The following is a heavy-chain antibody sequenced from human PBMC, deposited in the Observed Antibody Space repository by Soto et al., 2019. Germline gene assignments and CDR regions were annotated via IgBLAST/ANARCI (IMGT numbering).Heavy chain of an antibody. CDR3: ATVVDSDDAFDI. Sequence: QVQLVESGGGVVQPGRSLRLSCAASGFTFSSYGMHWVRQAPGKGLEWVAVIWYDGSNKYYAASVKGRFTISRDNSKKTLYLKMNSVRAEDTAVYYCATVVDSDDAFDIWGHGTMVTVSS. J-gene: IGHJ3*02. CDR1: GFTFSSYG. V-gene: IGHV3-33*01. D-gene: IGHD2-15*01. CDR2: IWYDGSNK.